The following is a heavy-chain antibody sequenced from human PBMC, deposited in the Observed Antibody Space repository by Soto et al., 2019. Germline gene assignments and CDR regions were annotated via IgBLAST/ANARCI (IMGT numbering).Heavy chain of an antibody. D-gene: IGHD7-27*01. CDR1: GGSISSSSYY. Sequence: QLQLQESGPGLVKPSETLSLTCTVSGGSISSSSYYWGWIRQPPGKGLEWIGSIYYSGSTYYNPSLKSRVTISVDTSKNQFSLKLSSVTAADTAVYYCARPYTELGIEDSYFDYWGQGTLVTVSS. CDR3: ARPYTELGIEDSYFDY. J-gene: IGHJ4*02. CDR2: IYYSGST. V-gene: IGHV4-39*01.